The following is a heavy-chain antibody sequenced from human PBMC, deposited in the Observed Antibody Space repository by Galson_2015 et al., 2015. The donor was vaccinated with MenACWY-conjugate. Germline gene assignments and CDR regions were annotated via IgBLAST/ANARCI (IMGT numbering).Heavy chain of an antibody. J-gene: IGHJ5*02. V-gene: IGHV1-46*01. CDR3: ARDSRGDGDSLDP. CDR1: GYTFTSYY. CDR2: INPSGGST. D-gene: IGHD7-27*01. Sequence: SVKVSCKASGYTFTSYYMHWVRQAPGQGLEWMGIINPSGGSTSYAQKFQGRVTMTRDTSTSTVYMELSSLRSEDTAVYYCARDSRGDGDSLDPWGQGTLVTVSS.